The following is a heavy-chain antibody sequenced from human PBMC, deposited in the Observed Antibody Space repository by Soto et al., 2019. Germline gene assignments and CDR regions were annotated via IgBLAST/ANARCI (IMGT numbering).Heavy chain of an antibody. V-gene: IGHV3-23*01. CDR3: AVGIAARSLGYCSGGSCYAVDY. CDR2: ISGSGGST. Sequence: EVQLLESGGGLVQPGGSLRLSCAASGFTFSSYAMSWVRQAPGKGLEWVSAISGSGGSTYYADSVKGRFTISRDNSKNTLYLQMNSLRAEDTAVYYCAVGIAARSLGYCSGGSCYAVDYWGQGTLVTVSS. CDR1: GFTFSSYA. D-gene: IGHD2-15*01. J-gene: IGHJ4*02.